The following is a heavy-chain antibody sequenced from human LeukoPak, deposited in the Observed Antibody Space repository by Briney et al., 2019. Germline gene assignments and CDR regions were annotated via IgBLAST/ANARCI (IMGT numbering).Heavy chain of an antibody. CDR2: IWYDGSNK. V-gene: IGHV3-33*08. Sequence: GGSLRLSCAASGFTVSSNYMSWVRQAPGKGLEWVAVIWYDGSNKYYADSVKGRFTISRDNSKNTLYLQMNSLRAEDTAVYYCARDDYSSVYSYWGQGTLVTVSS. J-gene: IGHJ4*02. CDR1: GFTVSSNY. D-gene: IGHD6-19*01. CDR3: ARDDYSSVYSY.